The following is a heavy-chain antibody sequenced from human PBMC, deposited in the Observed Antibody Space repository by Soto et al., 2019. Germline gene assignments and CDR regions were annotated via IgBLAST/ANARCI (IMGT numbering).Heavy chain of an antibody. D-gene: IGHD3-10*01. CDR1: GFTFNSYA. CDR3: AKDRHYGSGTYSDSYLDY. Sequence: EVQLLESGGGLVQPGGSLRLSCGGSGFTFNSYAMTWVRQAPGKGLEWVSAISGSGGTTYYANSVKGRFTISRDQSKDTLYLQMNSLRDEYTAIYYCAKDRHYGSGTYSDSYLDYWGQGTLVTVSS. J-gene: IGHJ4*02. V-gene: IGHV3-23*01. CDR2: ISGSGGTT.